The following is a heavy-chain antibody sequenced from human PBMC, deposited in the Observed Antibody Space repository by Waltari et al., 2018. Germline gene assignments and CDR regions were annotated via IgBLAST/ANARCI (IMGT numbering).Heavy chain of an antibody. D-gene: IGHD1-26*01. CDR3: ARDRGYLVHDY. Sequence: EVQLVESGGGSVQPGGSLRLSCSVSGFSFITYWMNWVRQAPGKGLEWVGSITEDGSETYYADSVKGRFTISRDNGKTSLYLQMNSLRSEDTAVYYCARDRGYLVHDYWGQGTLVTVSA. CDR1: GFSFITYW. V-gene: IGHV3-7*01. J-gene: IGHJ4*02. CDR2: ITEDGSET.